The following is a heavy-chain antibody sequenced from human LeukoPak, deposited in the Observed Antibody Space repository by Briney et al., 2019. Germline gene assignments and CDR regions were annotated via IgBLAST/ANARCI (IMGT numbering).Heavy chain of an antibody. Sequence: PSETLSLTCTVSGGSISSYHWSWIRQPPGKGLESIGYIYSSGSTHYNPSLKSRVTISVDTSKNQFSLKLSSVTAADTAVYYCARTTEGGYTYDYFYYYYMDVWGKGTTVTISS. V-gene: IGHV4-59*01. CDR2: IYSSGST. D-gene: IGHD5-18*01. J-gene: IGHJ6*03. CDR3: ARTTEGGYTYDYFYYYYMDV. CDR1: GGSISSYH.